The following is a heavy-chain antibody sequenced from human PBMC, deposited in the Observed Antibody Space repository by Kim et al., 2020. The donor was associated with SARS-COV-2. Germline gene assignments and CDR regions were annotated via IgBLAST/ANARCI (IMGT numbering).Heavy chain of an antibody. J-gene: IGHJ5*02. Sequence: GTSVNYVNSVNGRFTISRDNAKKSLSLQMNSLTPEDTAVYYCVREPASWGQGTLVTVSS. CDR3: VREPAS. CDR2: GTSV. V-gene: IGHV3-11*01.